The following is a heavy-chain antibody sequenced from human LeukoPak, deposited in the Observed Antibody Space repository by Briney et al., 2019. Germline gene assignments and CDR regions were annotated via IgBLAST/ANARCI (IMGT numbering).Heavy chain of an antibody. J-gene: IGHJ5*02. CDR2: FDPEDGET. V-gene: IGHV1-24*01. CDR1: GYTLTELS. CDR3: ARDADCSGGSCYSSWFDP. D-gene: IGHD2-15*01. Sequence: ASVKVSCKVPGYTLTELSMHWVRQAPGKGPEWMGGFDPEDGETIYAQKFQGRVTMTEDTSTDTAYMELSSLRSEDTAVYYCARDADCSGGSCYSSWFDPWGQGTLVTVSS.